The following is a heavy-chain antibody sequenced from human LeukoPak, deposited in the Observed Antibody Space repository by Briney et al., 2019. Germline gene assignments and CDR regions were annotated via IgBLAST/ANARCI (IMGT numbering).Heavy chain of an antibody. CDR1: GFTFSNYW. J-gene: IGHJ3*02. CDR2: ISGDESGT. D-gene: IGHD3-22*01. CDR3: AKLSGYYLDGAAFDI. Sequence: SGGSLRLSCATSGFTFSNYWMHWVRQAPGKGLVWVSRISGDESGTSYADSVKGRFTISRDNAKNSLYLQMNSLRAEDTAVYYCAKLSGYYLDGAAFDIWGQGTMVTVSS. V-gene: IGHV3-74*01.